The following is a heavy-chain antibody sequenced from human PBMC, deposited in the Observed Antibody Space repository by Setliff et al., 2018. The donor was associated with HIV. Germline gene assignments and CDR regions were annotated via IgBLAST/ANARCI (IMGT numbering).Heavy chain of an antibody. V-gene: IGHV1-69*05. CDR1: GGTFSSYA. Sequence: SVKVSCKASGGTFSSYAISWVRQAPGQGLEWMGGIIPIFGTANYAQKFQGRVTITTDESTSTAYMELRSLRSDDTAVYYCASPLGSSGYGAFDIWGQGTMVTVSS. CDR2: IIPIFGTA. J-gene: IGHJ3*02. D-gene: IGHD3-22*01. CDR3: ASPLGSSGYGAFDI.